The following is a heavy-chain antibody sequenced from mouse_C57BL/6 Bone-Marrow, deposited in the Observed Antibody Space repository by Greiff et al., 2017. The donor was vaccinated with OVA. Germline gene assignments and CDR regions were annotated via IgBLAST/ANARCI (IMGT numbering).Heavy chain of an antibody. V-gene: IGHV1-82*01. CDR1: GYAFSSSC. CDR2: IYPGDGDT. D-gene: IGHD1-1*01. J-gene: IGHJ3*01. CDR3: ARDAAVDDAFAY. Sequence: VQLQQSGPELVKPGASVKISCKASGYAFSSSCMHWVKQRPGKGLEWIGRIYPGDGDTNYNAKFKGKATLTAAKSSSTAYMQLSSLTSEVAAVDVCARDAAVDDAFAYWGQGTLVTVSA.